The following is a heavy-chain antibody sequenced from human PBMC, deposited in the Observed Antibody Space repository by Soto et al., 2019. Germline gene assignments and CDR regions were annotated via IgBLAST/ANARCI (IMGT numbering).Heavy chain of an antibody. CDR2: ISAYNGNT. V-gene: IGHV1-18*01. J-gene: IGHJ4*02. D-gene: IGHD1-7*01. CDR3: ARVRSPGNWNYGRTYYFDY. Sequence: QVQLVQSGAEVKKPGASVKVSCKASGYTFTSYGISWVRQAPGQGLEWMGWISAYNGNTNYAQKLQGRVTMTTDTSTSTAYMELRSQRSDDTAVYYCARVRSPGNWNYGRTYYFDYWGQGTLVTVSS. CDR1: GYTFTSYG.